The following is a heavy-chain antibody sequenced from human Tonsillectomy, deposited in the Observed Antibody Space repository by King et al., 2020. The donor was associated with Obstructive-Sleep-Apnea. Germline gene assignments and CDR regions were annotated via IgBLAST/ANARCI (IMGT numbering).Heavy chain of an antibody. CDR2: INHSGST. D-gene: IGHD4-23*01. V-gene: IGHV4-34*01. CDR3: ARGRHYAGNLGDYYGMDV. Sequence: VQLQQWGAGLLKPSETLSLTCAVYGGSFSGYYWSWIRQPPGKGLEWIGEINHSGSTNYNPSLKSRVTISVDTSKNQFSLKLISVTAADTAVYYCARGRHYAGNLGDYYGMDVWGKETTVTVSS. CDR1: GGSFSGYY. J-gene: IGHJ6*04.